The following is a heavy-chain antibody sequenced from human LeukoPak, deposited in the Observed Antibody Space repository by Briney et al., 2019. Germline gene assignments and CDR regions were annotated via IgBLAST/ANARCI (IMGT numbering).Heavy chain of an antibody. V-gene: IGHV3-7*01. D-gene: IGHD1-26*01. Sequence: GGSLRLSCVASGFTFGKYWMSWVRQAPGKGLEWVANIKLDGSEKYYVDSVKGRFTISRDNAKNSLYLQMNSLRAEDTAVYYCARDKIVGATNFDFWGQGTLVTVSS. CDR3: ARDKIVGATNFDF. CDR2: IKLDGSEK. CDR1: GFTFGKYW. J-gene: IGHJ4*02.